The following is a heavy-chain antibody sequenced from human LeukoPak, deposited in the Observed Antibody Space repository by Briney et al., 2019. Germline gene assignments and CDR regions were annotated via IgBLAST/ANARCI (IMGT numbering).Heavy chain of an antibody. CDR2: ISSDGTSK. CDR3: SKAAYCTSTSCHFSGYGQRPLDS. CDR1: GFTFNTYG. V-gene: IGHV3-30*18. J-gene: IGHJ4*02. Sequence: TGGSLRLSWAASGFTFNTYGMHWVRQAPGKGLEWVAGISSDGTSKDYADSVKGRFTISRDNSKNTMYLQVNSLRAEDTAVYYCSKAAYCTSTSCHFSGYGQRPLDSWGQGTLVTVSS. D-gene: IGHD2-2*01.